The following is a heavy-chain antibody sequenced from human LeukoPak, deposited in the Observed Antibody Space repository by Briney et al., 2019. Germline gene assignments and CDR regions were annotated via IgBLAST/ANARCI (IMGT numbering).Heavy chain of an antibody. V-gene: IGHV3-9*03. Sequence: TGGSLRLSCAASGFTFDDYAMHWVRQAPGKGLEWVSGISWNGGSIGYADSVKGRFTISRDNAKNSLYLQMNSLRAEDMALYYCAKGGYSSSSRVFDYWGQGTLVTVSS. J-gene: IGHJ4*02. D-gene: IGHD6-6*01. CDR2: ISWNGGSI. CDR1: GFTFDDYA. CDR3: AKGGYSSSSRVFDY.